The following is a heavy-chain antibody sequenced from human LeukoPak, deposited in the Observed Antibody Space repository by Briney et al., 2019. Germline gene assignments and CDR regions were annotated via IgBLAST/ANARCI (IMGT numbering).Heavy chain of an antibody. V-gene: IGHV3-23*01. Sequence: GGSLRLSCAASGFTFSSYAMSWVRQAPGEGLEWVSSISGSGSNTYYADSVKGRFTISRDNSKNTLYLQMNSLRAEDTAVYYCARDRDRRITMVRGGISYYGMDVWGQGTTVTVSS. CDR1: GFTFSSYA. D-gene: IGHD3-10*01. J-gene: IGHJ6*02. CDR2: ISGSGSNT. CDR3: ARDRDRRITMVRGGISYYGMDV.